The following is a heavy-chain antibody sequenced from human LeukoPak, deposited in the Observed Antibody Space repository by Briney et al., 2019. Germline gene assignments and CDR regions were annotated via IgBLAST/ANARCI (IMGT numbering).Heavy chain of an antibody. CDR3: VRDGHGGSGAY. Sequence: PGGSLRLSCAASGFTFSSYEMNWVRQAPGKGLEWVSYISSSGSTIYYADSVKGRFTISRDNARNTLYLQMNSLRGEDTSVYYCVRDGHGGSGAYWGQGTLVTVSS. V-gene: IGHV3-48*03. J-gene: IGHJ4*02. CDR1: GFTFSSYE. D-gene: IGHD2-15*01. CDR2: ISSSGSTI.